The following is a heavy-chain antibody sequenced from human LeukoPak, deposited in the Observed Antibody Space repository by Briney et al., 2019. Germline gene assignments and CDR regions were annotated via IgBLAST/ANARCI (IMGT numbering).Heavy chain of an antibody. J-gene: IGHJ6*02. CDR1: GFTFSSNA. CDR2: IYSGGST. D-gene: IGHD3-3*01. V-gene: IGHV3-53*01. CDR3: ARDRRAAAYYDFWSGPNPEYYYYGMDV. Sequence: GGSLRLSCAASGFTFSSNAMSWVRQAPGKGLEWVSVIYSGGSTCYADSVKGRFTISRDNSKNTLYLQMNSLRAEDTAVYYCARDRRAAAYYDFWSGPNPEYYYYGMDVWGQGTTVTVSS.